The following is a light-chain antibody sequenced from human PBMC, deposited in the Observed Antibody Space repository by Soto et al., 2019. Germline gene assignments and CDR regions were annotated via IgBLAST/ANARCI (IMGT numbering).Light chain of an antibody. V-gene: IGKV3-15*01. Sequence: KLLTQSPGTLSLSPGERATLFCRASQSLSSSLAWYQQKSGQAPRLIIYGTSRRATGVPVRFSGSGSGTDSTLTISSLQSEDFGVYFCQQYDNWPWTFGKGTKVEMK. J-gene: IGKJ1*01. CDR3: QQYDNWPWT. CDR1: QSLSSS. CDR2: GTS.